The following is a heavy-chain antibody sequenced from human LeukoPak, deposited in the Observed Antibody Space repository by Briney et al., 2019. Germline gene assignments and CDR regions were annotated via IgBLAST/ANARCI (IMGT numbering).Heavy chain of an antibody. V-gene: IGHV3-49*04. Sequence: GGSLRLSGTTSGFTFGDHAMSWVRQAPGKGLEWVGFIRSKGYGGTTEYAASVKGRFAISRDDSKSIAYLQMNSLKTEDTAVYYCTRGPTQQWVYYGMDVWGQGTTVIVSS. CDR3: TRGPTQQWVYYGMDV. J-gene: IGHJ6*02. CDR1: GFTFGDHA. D-gene: IGHD5-18*01. CDR2: IRSKGYGGTT.